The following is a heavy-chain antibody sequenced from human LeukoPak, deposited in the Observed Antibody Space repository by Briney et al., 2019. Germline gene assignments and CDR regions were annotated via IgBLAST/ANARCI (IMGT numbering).Heavy chain of an antibody. J-gene: IGHJ4*03. CDR2: IYYGGTT. CDR1: GGSISSSTYC. D-gene: IGHD6-13*01. Sequence: KPSETLSLTCTVSGGSISSSTYCWGWIRQSPGKGLEWIGSIYYGGTTYHSSSLKSRLTISIDTSKNQFSLRLRSVTAADTAVYYCESHGPIGTAGQYYLDHWGHGTQVTVSS. CDR3: ESHGPIGTAGQYYLDH. V-gene: IGHV4-39*01.